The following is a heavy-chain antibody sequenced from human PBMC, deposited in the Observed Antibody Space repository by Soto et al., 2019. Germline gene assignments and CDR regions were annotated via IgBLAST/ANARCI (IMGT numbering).Heavy chain of an antibody. CDR2: IYSGGST. D-gene: IGHD6-19*01. V-gene: IGHV3-53*04. CDR1: GFTVSSNY. Sequence: EVQLVESGGGLVQPGWSLRLSCAASGFTVSSNYMSWVRQAPGKGLEWVSVIYSGGSTYYADSVKGRFTISRHNSKNTLYLQMNSLRAEDTAVYYCARDSPGIAVDIWGQGTMVTVSS. J-gene: IGHJ3*02. CDR3: ARDSPGIAVDI.